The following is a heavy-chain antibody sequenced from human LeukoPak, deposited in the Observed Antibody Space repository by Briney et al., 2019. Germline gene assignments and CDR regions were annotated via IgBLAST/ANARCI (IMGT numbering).Heavy chain of an antibody. J-gene: IGHJ4*02. Sequence: ASVKVSCKASGYTFINYYMHWVRQAPGQGLEWMGIINPSGGSAYYAQKFQGRVTMTSDVSTSTFHMELSSLRSEDTAVYYCARPVDTASLVNRGQGTLVTVSS. CDR3: ARPVDTASLVN. CDR1: GYTFINYY. D-gene: IGHD5-18*01. CDR2: INPSGGSA. V-gene: IGHV1-46*01.